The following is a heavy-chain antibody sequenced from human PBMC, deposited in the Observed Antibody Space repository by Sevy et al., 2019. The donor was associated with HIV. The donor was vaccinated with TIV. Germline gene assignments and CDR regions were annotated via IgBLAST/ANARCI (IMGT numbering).Heavy chain of an antibody. CDR2: TYYRSKWFN. CDR3: ARDRWMGGTQIAAFHI. D-gene: IGHD1-26*01. Sequence: SQTLSLTCAISGDSVSTNSADWNWIRQSPSRGLEWLGRTYYRSKWFNDYAESVKSRIIINPDTSKNQFSLQLNSVTPEDTAVYYCARDRWMGGTQIAAFHIWGQGTMVTVSS. CDR1: GDSVSTNSAD. V-gene: IGHV6-1*01. J-gene: IGHJ3*02.